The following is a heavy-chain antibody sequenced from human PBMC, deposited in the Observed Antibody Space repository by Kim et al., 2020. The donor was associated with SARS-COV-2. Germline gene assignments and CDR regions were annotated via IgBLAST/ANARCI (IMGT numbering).Heavy chain of an antibody. Sequence: SETLSLTCTVSGVSINSSYWSWIRQPPGKGLEWIGYISYTGNTIYNPYLESRVTISIDTSKNQFSLKLRSVTAADTAIYFCARHLTNYFDPWGQGTLVTVSS. CDR2: ISYTGNT. CDR1: GVSINSSY. J-gene: IGHJ5*02. V-gene: IGHV4-59*13. D-gene: IGHD4-4*01. CDR3: ARHLTNYFDP.